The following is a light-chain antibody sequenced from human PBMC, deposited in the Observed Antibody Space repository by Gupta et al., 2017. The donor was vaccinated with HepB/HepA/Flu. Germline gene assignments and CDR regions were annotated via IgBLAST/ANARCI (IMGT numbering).Light chain of an antibody. V-gene: IGKV1-5*03. CDR3: QQYHTYPMT. Sequence: QMTQSPSTLSASIGDRVSIICRANQTINIWLAWYQQKPRKAPNLLIYKTSILQIGVPSRFSGSGSETEFTLTISSLQPDDFATYYCQQYHTYPMTFGQGTRVDIK. CDR2: KTS. CDR1: QTINIW. J-gene: IGKJ1*01.